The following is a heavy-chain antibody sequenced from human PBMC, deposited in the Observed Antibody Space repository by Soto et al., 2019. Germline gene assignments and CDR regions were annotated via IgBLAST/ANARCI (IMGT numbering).Heavy chain of an antibody. J-gene: IGHJ6*02. V-gene: IGHV4-59*01. CDR2: IYYSGET. Sequence: QVQLQESGPGLVKPSETLSLTCTVSGDSISRYYWSWIRLSPGKGLEWIGYIYYSGETNYNPSVKSRVTISVDRTKNQFSLKLSSVTAADTAVYYCARDQGGYFLKGSGMDVWGQGTTVTVSS. CDR1: GDSISRYY. CDR3: ARDQGGYFLKGSGMDV. D-gene: IGHD6-19*01.